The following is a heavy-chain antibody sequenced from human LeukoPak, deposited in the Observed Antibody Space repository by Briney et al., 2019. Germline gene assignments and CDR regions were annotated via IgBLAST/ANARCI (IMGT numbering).Heavy chain of an antibody. J-gene: IGHJ4*02. Sequence: PGGSLRLSCAASGFTFNSYWMDWVRQAPGKGLEWVANIKQDGSDIYYVDSVKGRFTISRDNAKNSLYLQMNSLRAEDTAVYYCTREDHSNYNYWGQGTLVTVSS. D-gene: IGHD4-11*01. V-gene: IGHV3-7*01. CDR3: TREDHSNYNY. CDR2: IKQDGSDI. CDR1: GFTFNSYW.